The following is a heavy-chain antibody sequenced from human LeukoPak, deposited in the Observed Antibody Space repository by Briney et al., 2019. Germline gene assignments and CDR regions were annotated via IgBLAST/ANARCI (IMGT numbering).Heavy chain of an antibody. CDR1: GGSISSYF. V-gene: IGHV4-59*01. Sequence: SETLSLTCTVSGGSISSYFWSWIRQPPGKGLEWIGYIYHSGSTNYNPSLKSRITISVDTSQNQFSLKLSSVTAADTAVYYCARDGYSGSDALWGQGTLVTVSS. CDR2: IYHSGST. J-gene: IGHJ4*02. D-gene: IGHD5-12*01. CDR3: ARDGYSGSDAL.